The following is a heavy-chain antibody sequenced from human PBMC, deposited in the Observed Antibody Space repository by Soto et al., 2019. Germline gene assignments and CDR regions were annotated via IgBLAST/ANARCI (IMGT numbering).Heavy chain of an antibody. CDR3: ATWRGGVKDTAMVTSQYNWFDL. J-gene: IGHJ5*02. CDR2: IYYSGST. Sequence: PSETLSLTCTVSGASVSSGSFYWSWIRQPPGKGLEWIGYIYYSGSTNYNPSLKSRVTISVDTSKNQFSLKLSSVTAADTPVYYCATWRGGVKDTAMVTSQYNWFDLWGQGTLVTVSS. D-gene: IGHD5-18*01. V-gene: IGHV4-61*01. CDR1: GASVSSGSFY.